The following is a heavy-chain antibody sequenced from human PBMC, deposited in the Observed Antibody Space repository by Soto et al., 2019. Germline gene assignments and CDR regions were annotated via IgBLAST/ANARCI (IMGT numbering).Heavy chain of an antibody. Sequence: QVQLVQSGAEVKKPGALVKVSCKASDYTFTSYGISWVRQAPGQGLEWMGWISAFTGNTKYAQKVQGRVTMTTDTTRSTAFXDLRSLRSDDTAVYYCAREGTTIRNYDYYYYGMDVWGQGTTVTVSS. V-gene: IGHV1-18*01. D-gene: IGHD3-10*01. CDR2: ISAFTGNT. J-gene: IGHJ6*02. CDR1: DYTFTSYG. CDR3: AREGTTIRNYDYYYYGMDV.